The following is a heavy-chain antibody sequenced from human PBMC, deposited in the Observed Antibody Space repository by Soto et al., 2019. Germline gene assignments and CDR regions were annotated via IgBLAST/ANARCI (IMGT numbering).Heavy chain of an antibody. J-gene: IGHJ4*02. D-gene: IGHD3-16*01. V-gene: IGHV3-66*01. CDR1: GFTVSTKY. Sequence: EVQLVESGGGLVQPGGSLRLSCAASGFTVSTKYMSWGRQAPGKRLEWVSVIYSGGSTFYADSVRGRLTISRDNSQNTVNLEINSLRAEDTAVYYCARDPWAADYWGQGTLVTVSS. CDR2: IYSGGST. CDR3: ARDPWAADY.